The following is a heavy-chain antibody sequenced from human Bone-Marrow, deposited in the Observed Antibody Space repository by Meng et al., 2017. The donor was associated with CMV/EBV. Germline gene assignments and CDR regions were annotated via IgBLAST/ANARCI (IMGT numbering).Heavy chain of an antibody. D-gene: IGHD5-18*01. J-gene: IGHJ6*02. CDR1: GFTFTTFS. CDR2: ISYDGNDK. Sequence: GESLKISCAASGFTFTTFSVHWVRQAPGKGLEWVADISYDGNDKYYADSVKGRFTISRDNSKNTLYLQMNSLRAEDTAVYYCAKEDGVDTAMVFAYYYGMDVWGQGTTVTVSS. V-gene: IGHV3-30*04. CDR3: AKEDGVDTAMVFAYYYGMDV.